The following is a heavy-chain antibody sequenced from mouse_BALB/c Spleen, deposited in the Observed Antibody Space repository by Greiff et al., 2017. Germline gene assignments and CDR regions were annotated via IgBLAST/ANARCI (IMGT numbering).Heavy chain of an antibody. D-gene: IGHD1-1*01. Sequence: EVKLVESGGGLVQPGGSLRLSWATSGFTFTDYYMSWVRQPPGKALEWLGFIRNKANGYTTEYSASVKGRFTISRDNSQSILYLQMNTLRAEDSATYYCAREGYYGSSVAWFAYWGQGTLVTVSA. V-gene: IGHV7-3*02. CDR3: AREGYYGSSVAWFAY. CDR1: GFTFTDYY. J-gene: IGHJ3*01. CDR2: IRNKANGYTT.